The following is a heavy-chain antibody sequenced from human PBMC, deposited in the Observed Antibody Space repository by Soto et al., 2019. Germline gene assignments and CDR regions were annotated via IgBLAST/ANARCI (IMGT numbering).Heavy chain of an antibody. D-gene: IGHD6-13*01. CDR2: ISWNSGSI. J-gene: IGHJ3*02. V-gene: IGHV3-9*01. Sequence: GGSLRLSCAASGFTFDDYAMHWVRQAPGKGLEWVSGISWNSGSIGYADSVKGRFTISRDNAKNSLYLQTNSLRAEDTALYYCAKDKGIAAAHAFDIWGQGTMVTVSS. CDR3: AKDKGIAAAHAFDI. CDR1: GFTFDDYA.